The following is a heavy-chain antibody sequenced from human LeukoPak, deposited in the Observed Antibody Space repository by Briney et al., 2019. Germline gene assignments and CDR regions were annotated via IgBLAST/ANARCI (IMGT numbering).Heavy chain of an antibody. V-gene: IGHV1-18*01. CDR2: ISAYNGNT. CDR1: GYTFTSYG. CDR3: ARKYGDYYDSSGYLY. Sequence: ASVTVSFTASGYTFTSYGISWVRQAPGQGLEWMGWISAYNGNTNYAQKLQGRVTMTTDTSKSTAYMELRSLRSDDTAVYYCARKYGDYYDSSGYLYWGQGTLVTVSS. J-gene: IGHJ4*02. D-gene: IGHD3-22*01.